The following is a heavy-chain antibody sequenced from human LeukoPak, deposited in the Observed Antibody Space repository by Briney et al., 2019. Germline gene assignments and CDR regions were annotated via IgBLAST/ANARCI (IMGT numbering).Heavy chain of an antibody. CDR2: IKGDGSEK. D-gene: IGHD3-10*01. CDR1: GFTFSSYW. CDR3: ARDGSGEWPIGY. V-gene: IGHV3-7*01. J-gene: IGHJ4*02. Sequence: PGGSLRLSCAASGFTFSSYWMKWVRQAPGKGLEWVASIKGDGSEKYYVDSVRGRFTISRDNAKNSLYLQMNSLRVEDTAVYYCARDGSGEWPIGYWGQGTLVTVSS.